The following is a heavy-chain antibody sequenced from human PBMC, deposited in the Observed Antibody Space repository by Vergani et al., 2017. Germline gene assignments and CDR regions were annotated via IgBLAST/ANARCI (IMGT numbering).Heavy chain of an antibody. CDR2: ISAYNGNT. CDR3: ARVGVDIVVVPAAYSATQTWYFDL. CDR1: GYTFTSYG. Sequence: QVQLVQSGAEVKKPGASVKVSCKASGYTFTSYGISWVRQAPGQGLEWMGWISAYNGNTNYAQKLQGRVTMTTDTSTSTAYMELRSLRSDDTAVYYCARVGVDIVVVPAAYSATQTWYFDLWGRGTLVTVSS. J-gene: IGHJ2*01. V-gene: IGHV1-18*01. D-gene: IGHD2-2*01.